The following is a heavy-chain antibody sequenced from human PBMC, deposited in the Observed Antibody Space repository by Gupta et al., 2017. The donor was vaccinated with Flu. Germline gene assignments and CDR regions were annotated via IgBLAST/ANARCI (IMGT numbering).Heavy chain of an antibody. V-gene: IGHV2-26*02. D-gene: IGHD3-22*01. CDR1: GFSLSNATLG. Sequence: QVTLKESGPVLVKPTETLTLTCTVSGFSLSNATLGVSWIRQPPGKALEWLAHILSSDQRAFATSLKSRLSISKDTSKSQVVLTMTNMDPLDTATYYCARILVEHKYDRRGYYFPYYFDYWGQGALVTVSS. CDR3: ARILVEHKYDRRGYYFPYYFDY. CDR2: ILSSDQR. J-gene: IGHJ4*02.